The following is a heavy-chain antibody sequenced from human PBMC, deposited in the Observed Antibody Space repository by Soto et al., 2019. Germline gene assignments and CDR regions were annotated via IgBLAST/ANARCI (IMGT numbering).Heavy chain of an antibody. D-gene: IGHD3-16*01. J-gene: IGHJ4*02. CDR1: GFTFSSYA. Sequence: QVQLVESGGGVVQPGRSLRLSCAASGFTFSSYAMHWVRQAPGKGLEWVAVISYDGSNKYYADSVKGRFTISRDNSKNTLYLQMNSLRAEDTAVYYCARAYDGDYFDSWGQGTLVTVSS. CDR3: ARAYDGDYFDS. V-gene: IGHV3-30-3*01. CDR2: ISYDGSNK.